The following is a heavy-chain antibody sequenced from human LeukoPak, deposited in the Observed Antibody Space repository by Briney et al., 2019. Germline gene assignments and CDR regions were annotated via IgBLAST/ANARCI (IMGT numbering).Heavy chain of an antibody. CDR2: ISSSSAYI. D-gene: IGHD6-19*01. J-gene: IGHJ4*02. V-gene: IGHV3-21*01. Sequence: PGGSLRLSCAASGFTFSSYSMNWVRQAPGKGLEWVSSISSSSAYIYYADSMKGRFTISRDNAKNSLYLEMSSLTVEDTAVYYCARDRGGSGWFTFDYWGQGSLVTVSS. CDR1: GFTFSSYS. CDR3: ARDRGGSGWFTFDY.